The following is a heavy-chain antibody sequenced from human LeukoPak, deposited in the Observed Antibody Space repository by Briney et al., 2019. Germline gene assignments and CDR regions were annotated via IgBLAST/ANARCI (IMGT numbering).Heavy chain of an antibody. Sequence: KPSETLSLTCTVSSGSISTSNYYWGWVRQPPGKALEWIGSIYYSGSTYYIPSLKSRVTISVDTSKNQFSLKLSSVTAADTAVYYCASLRERSYYARGFDYWGQGTLVTVSS. CDR2: IYYSGST. J-gene: IGHJ4*02. CDR3: ASLRERSYYARGFDY. CDR1: SGSISTSNYY. V-gene: IGHV4-39*01. D-gene: IGHD1-26*01.